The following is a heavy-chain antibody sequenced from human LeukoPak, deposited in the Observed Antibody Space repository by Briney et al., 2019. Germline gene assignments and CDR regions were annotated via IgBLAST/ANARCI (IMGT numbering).Heavy chain of an antibody. Sequence: GGSLRLSCAASGFPFSTYAMHWVRQAPGKGLNWVAVISYDGSETYYADSEKGRFTISRDNSNDKLYLQMNSLRAEDTALYYCAKGPGYCSGGGCYGYFDDWGQGTLVTVSS. CDR2: ISYDGSET. CDR3: AKGPGYCSGGGCYGYFDD. CDR1: GFPFSTYA. D-gene: IGHD2-15*01. J-gene: IGHJ4*02. V-gene: IGHV3-30*04.